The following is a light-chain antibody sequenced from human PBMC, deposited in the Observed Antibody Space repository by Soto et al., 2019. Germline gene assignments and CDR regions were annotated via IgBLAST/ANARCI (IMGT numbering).Light chain of an antibody. V-gene: IGKV1-5*01. CDR3: QQSYSVPRA. Sequence: DIQMTQSPSTLSASVGDRVTITCRASQSISNRLAWYHQKPGKTPNLLIYDASNLGSGVPSRFSGSGSGTEFTLTISSLQPDDFATYYCQQSYSVPRAFGLGTKVDNK. CDR2: DAS. CDR1: QSISNR. J-gene: IGKJ1*01.